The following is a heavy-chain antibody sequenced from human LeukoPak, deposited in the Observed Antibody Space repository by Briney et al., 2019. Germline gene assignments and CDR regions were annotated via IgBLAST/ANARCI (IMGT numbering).Heavy chain of an antibody. V-gene: IGHV1-18*01. D-gene: IGHD5-12*01. CDR1: GYTFTSYG. CDR3: ARARSGYDRGLYYMDV. Sequence: ASVKVSCKASGYTFTSYGISWVRQAPGQGLEWTGWISAYNGNTNYAQKLQGRVTMTTDTSTSTAYMELRSLRSDDTAVYYCARARSGYDRGLYYMDVWGKGTTVTVSS. CDR2: ISAYNGNT. J-gene: IGHJ6*03.